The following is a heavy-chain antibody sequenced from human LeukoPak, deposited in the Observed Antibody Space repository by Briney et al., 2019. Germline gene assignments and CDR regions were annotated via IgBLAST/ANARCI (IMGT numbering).Heavy chain of an antibody. CDR2: ISTYNGST. D-gene: IGHD1-26*01. CDR3: ARERKVIVGAGPKQDNWLDP. J-gene: IGHJ5*02. V-gene: IGHV1-18*01. CDR1: GYTFTSYI. Sequence: ASVKVSCKASGYTFTSYIISWLRQAPGQGLEWMGWISTYNGSTNYAQKFQGRVIMTTDTSTSTAYMELRSLRSDDTAIYYCARERKVIVGAGPKQDNWLDPWGQGTLVTVSS.